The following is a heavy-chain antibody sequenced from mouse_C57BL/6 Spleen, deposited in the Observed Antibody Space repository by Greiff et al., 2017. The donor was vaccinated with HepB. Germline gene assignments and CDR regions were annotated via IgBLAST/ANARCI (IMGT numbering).Heavy chain of an antibody. Sequence: VQLQQSGPELVKPGASVKISCKASGYAFSSSWINWVKQRPGKGLEWIGRIYPGDGDTNYNGKFKGKATLTADKSSSTAYMQLSSLTSEDSAVYFCARIDYSNYFDYWGQGTTLTVSS. D-gene: IGHD2-5*01. CDR2: IYPGDGDT. V-gene: IGHV1-82*01. CDR3: ARIDYSNYFDY. CDR1: GYAFSSSW. J-gene: IGHJ2*01.